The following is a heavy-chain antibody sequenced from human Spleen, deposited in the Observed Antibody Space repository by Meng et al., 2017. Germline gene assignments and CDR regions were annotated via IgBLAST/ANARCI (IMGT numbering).Heavy chain of an antibody. CDR3: AKDLLVGSTGAFDP. CDR1: GFTFSTHG. D-gene: IGHD1-26*01. CDR2: ILYDGSNQ. V-gene: IGHV3-30*18. Sequence: QVQLVESGGGLVKPGGSLRLSCAASGFTFSTHGMHWVRQAPGKGLEWLAGILYDGSNQYYADSVKGRFTVSRDNSKNTVHLQVNSLRVEDTAVYYCAKDLLVGSTGAFDPWGQGTLVTVSS. J-gene: IGHJ5*02.